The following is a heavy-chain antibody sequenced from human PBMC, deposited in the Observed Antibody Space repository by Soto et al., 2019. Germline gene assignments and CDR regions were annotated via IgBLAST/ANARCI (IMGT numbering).Heavy chain of an antibody. D-gene: IGHD2-2*01. CDR2: ISSSSSYI. J-gene: IGHJ3*02. V-gene: IGHV3-21*01. CDR3: AGLYCSSTSCYRGAFDI. Sequence: EVQLVESGGGLVKPGGSLRLSCAASGFTFSSYSMNWVRQAPGKGLEWVSSISSSSSYIYYADSVKGRFTISRDNAKNSLYLQMNSLRAADTAVYYCAGLYCSSTSCYRGAFDIWGQGTMVTVSS. CDR1: GFTFSSYS.